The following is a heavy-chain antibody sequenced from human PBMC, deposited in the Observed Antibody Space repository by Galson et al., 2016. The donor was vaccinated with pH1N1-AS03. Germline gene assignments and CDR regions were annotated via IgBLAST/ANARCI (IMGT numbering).Heavy chain of an antibody. J-gene: IGHJ4*02. CDR1: GFTISNFG. V-gene: IGHV3-30*18. CDR3: ANDFNYDFWSGYSFY. CDR2: ISFDGTNK. Sequence: SLRLSCAASGFTISNFGMLWVRQAPGQGLEWVAIISFDGTNKYYADSVKGRFSISRDNSKNTLFLQMSALRAEDTAVYYCANDFNYDFWSGYSFYLGQGDLVTVSS. D-gene: IGHD3/OR15-3a*01.